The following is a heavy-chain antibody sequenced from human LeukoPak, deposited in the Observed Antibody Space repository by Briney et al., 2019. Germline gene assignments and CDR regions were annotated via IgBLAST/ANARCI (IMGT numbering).Heavy chain of an antibody. Sequence: LLTLALSCTGSGGSISSSGYYWGWIRQPPGKGLEWIGSMYYSGSTYYNPSLKSRVTISVDTSKNHFSLKLSSVTAADTAVYYCARDFRGGYDFWSGYYTPYYFDYWGQGTLVTVSP. V-gene: IGHV4-39*07. CDR2: MYYSGST. J-gene: IGHJ4*02. CDR1: GGSISSSGYY. CDR3: ARDFRGGYDFWSGYYTPYYFDY. D-gene: IGHD3-3*01.